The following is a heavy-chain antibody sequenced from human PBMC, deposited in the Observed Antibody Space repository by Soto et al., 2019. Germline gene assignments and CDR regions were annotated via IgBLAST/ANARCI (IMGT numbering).Heavy chain of an antibody. CDR2: ISYDGSNK. J-gene: IGHJ4*02. D-gene: IGHD2-15*01. V-gene: IGHV3-30*18. CDR1: GFTFSSYG. Sequence: QVQLVESGGGVVQPGRSLRLSCAASGFTFSSYGMHWVRQAPGKGLEWVAVISYDGSNKYYADSVKGRFTISRDNSKNPLYLQMNSLRAEDPAVYYRAKDRRKVVVAAPFDYWGQGTLVTVSS. CDR3: AKDRRKVVVAAPFDY.